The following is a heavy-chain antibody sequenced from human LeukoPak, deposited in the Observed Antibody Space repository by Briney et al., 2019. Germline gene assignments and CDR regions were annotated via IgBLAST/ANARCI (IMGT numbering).Heavy chain of an antibody. J-gene: IGHJ4*02. Sequence: SETLSLTCTVSGGSISSYYWSWIRQPPGKGLEWIGYIYYSGSTNYDPSLKSRVTISVDTSKNQFSLKLSSVTAADTAVYYCARGAAAGDYWGQGTLVTVSS. CDR2: IYYSGST. CDR3: ARGAAAGDY. CDR1: GGSISSYY. V-gene: IGHV4-59*01. D-gene: IGHD6-13*01.